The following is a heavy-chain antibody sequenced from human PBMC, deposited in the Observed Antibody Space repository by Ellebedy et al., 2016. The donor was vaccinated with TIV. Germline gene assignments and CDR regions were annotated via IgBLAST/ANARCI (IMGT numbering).Heavy chain of an antibody. CDR1: GFTFSNYG. CDR3: ARGRSGTSFPNSFDI. V-gene: IGHV1-69*04. J-gene: IGHJ3*02. D-gene: IGHD1-26*01. Sequence: GGSLRLSCAASGFTFSNYGMHWVRQAPGQGLEWMGRIIPILNITNYAQKFQGRVTITADKSTTTAYMELNSLRSEDTAVFYSARGRSGTSFPNSFDIWGQGTMVTVSS. CDR2: IIPILNIT.